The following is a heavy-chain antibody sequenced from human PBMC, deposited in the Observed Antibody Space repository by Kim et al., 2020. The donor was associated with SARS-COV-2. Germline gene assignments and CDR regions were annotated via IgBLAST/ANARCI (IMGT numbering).Heavy chain of an antibody. CDR3: ARGGYCSRTSFPFFYY. D-gene: IGHD2-2*01. CDR2: IGGASNYI. Sequence: GGSLRLSCAASGFDFGTHSMNWVRQAPGKGLEWVSSIGGASNYIYYADSVKGRFTISRDNAKNSLYLQMNSLRAEDTAVYYCARGGYCSRTSFPFFYY. J-gene: IGHJ6*01. V-gene: IGHV3-21*01. CDR1: GFDFGTHS.